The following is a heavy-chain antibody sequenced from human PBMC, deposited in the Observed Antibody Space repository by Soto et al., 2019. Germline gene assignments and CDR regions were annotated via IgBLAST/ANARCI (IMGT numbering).Heavy chain of an antibody. V-gene: IGHV4-61*08. CDR1: DDSFRGAEYY. Sequence: VLLQESGPRLLRPSETLSLTCTVSDDSFRGAEYYWSWIRQPLGKGPGGIGYTYYNGDTKYNPALRSRVTMSEDTSKNQFSLRLSSVTAADTAVYFCARGPAYINGWRTFDLWGRGILVTVSS. D-gene: IGHD6-19*01. CDR3: ARGPAYINGWRTFDL. CDR2: TYYNGDT. J-gene: IGHJ4*02.